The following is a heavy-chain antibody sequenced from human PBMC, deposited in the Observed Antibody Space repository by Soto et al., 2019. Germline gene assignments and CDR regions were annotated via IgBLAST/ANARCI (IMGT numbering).Heavy chain of an antibody. Sequence: PGGSLRLSCAASGFTFSDYYMHWVRQAPGRGLEYVSTINGDGGGTFYANSLKGRFTISRDSSKNTLYLQMSSLRAEDTAVYYCAKASHSGSGYPGDCWGQGTLVTVSS. CDR1: GFTFSDYY. J-gene: IGHJ4*02. D-gene: IGHD3-22*01. CDR3: AKASHSGSGYPGDC. V-gene: IGHV3-64*01. CDR2: INGDGGGT.